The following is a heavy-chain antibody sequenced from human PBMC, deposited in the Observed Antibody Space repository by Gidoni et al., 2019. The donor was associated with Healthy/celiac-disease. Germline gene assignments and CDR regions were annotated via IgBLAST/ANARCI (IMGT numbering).Heavy chain of an antibody. CDR1: GFTFSDYY. J-gene: IGHJ4*02. CDR3: ARAMEDWELLDY. CDR2: ISSSSSYT. Sequence: QVQLVESGGGLVKPGGSLRLSCAASGFTFSDYYMSWIRQAPGKGLEWVSYISSSSSYTNYADSVKGRFTISRDNAKNSLYLQMNSLRAEDTAVYYCARAMEDWELLDYWGQGTLVTVSS. V-gene: IGHV3-11*06. D-gene: IGHD1-26*01.